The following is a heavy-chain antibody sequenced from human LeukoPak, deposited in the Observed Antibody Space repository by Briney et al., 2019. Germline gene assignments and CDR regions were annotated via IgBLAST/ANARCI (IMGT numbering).Heavy chain of an antibody. CDR2: IYYSGST. CDR1: GFTFSSYS. Sequence: GSLRLSCAASGFTFSSYSMNWVRQPPGKGLEWIGSIYYSGSTSYNPSLKSRVTISVDTSKNQFSLKLSSVTAADTAVYYCASPSPGFDPWGQGTLVTVSS. J-gene: IGHJ5*02. V-gene: IGHV4-39*07. CDR3: ASPSPGFDP.